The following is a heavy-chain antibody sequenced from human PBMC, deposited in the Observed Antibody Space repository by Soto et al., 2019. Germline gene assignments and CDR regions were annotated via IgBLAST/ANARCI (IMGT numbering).Heavy chain of an antibody. Sequence: GGSLRLSCAASGFTFSSYNINWVRQAPGKGLEWVSYISSSSTTIYYADSVKGRFTISRDNAENSLYLQMNSLRDEDTAVYYCARGNYDLLTGLDYWGQGTLVTVSS. V-gene: IGHV3-48*02. J-gene: IGHJ4*02. CDR2: ISSSSTTI. CDR1: GFTFSSYN. D-gene: IGHD3-9*01. CDR3: ARGNYDLLTGLDY.